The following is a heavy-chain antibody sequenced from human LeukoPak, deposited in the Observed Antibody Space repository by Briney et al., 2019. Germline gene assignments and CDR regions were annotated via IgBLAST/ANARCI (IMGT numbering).Heavy chain of an antibody. CDR3: AREEVFFYDSDGFDF. CDR2: NSAYNGHT. CDR1: GFTFSNYA. J-gene: IGHJ4*02. Sequence: ASVRVSCKASGFTFSNYAFSWVRQAPGQGLEWMGWNSAYNGHTNYAQKSQDRVTMTTDTSTSTAYMELRGLRSDDTAVYYCAREEVFFYDSDGFDFWGQGTQVTVSS. V-gene: IGHV1-18*04. D-gene: IGHD2/OR15-2a*01.